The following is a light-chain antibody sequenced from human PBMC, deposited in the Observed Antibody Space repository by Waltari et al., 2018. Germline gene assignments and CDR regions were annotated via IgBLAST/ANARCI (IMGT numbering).Light chain of an antibody. J-gene: IGKJ1*01. CDR2: TAS. CDR1: QSISTW. CDR3: QQYNTYPWT. Sequence: DIQMTQSPSALSASVGDRVTITCRASQSISTWLAWYQQKPGKAPKPLIYTASSLQTGVPSRFSGSGSGTEFTLTISSLQPDDFATYYCQQYNTYPWTFGQGTKVEIK. V-gene: IGKV1-5*03.